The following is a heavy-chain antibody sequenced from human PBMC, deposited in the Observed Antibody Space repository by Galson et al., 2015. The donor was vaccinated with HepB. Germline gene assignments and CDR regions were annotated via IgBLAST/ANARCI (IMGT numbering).Heavy chain of an antibody. CDR2: INHSGST. V-gene: IGHV4-34*01. D-gene: IGHD3-10*01. J-gene: IGHJ6*02. CDR1: GASLSGYF. Sequence: SETVSLTCDVYGASLSGYFWTWIRQPPGKGLEWIGEINHSGSTRDNPSLKSRVTMLLDTSKNQFFLRLSSVTAADTAVYYCARGQVMRFYHGSRIIPGDHYYGMNVWGQGTTVTVSS. CDR3: ARGQVMRFYHGSRIIPGDHYYGMNV.